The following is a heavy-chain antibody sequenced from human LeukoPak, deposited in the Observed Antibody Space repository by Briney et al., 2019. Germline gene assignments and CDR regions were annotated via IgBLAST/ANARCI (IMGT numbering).Heavy chain of an antibody. CDR2: ISSIGSTI. CDR1: GFTFSDFY. V-gene: IGHV3-11*01. Sequence: GPLSPSCAASGFTFSDFYMSWIRQAPGKGLEWVSYISSIGSTIYYADSVKGRFTISRDNAKNSLYRQMNSLRAEDTAVYYCVIFGPFDPWGQGTLVTVSS. CDR3: VIFGPFDP. D-gene: IGHD3/OR15-3a*01. J-gene: IGHJ5*02.